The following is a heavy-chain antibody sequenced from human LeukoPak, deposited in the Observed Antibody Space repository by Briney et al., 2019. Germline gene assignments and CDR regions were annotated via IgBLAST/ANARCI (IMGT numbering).Heavy chain of an antibody. CDR1: GDSLSSNSAA. Sequence: SQTLSLTCALSGDSLSSNSAAWNWLRQSPSRGLEWLGRTYYRSKWYNDYAVSVKSRITINPDTSKNQFSLQLNSVTPEDTAVYYCARELVRGWSYNWFDPWGQGTLVTVSS. V-gene: IGHV6-1*01. CDR3: ARELVRGWSYNWFDP. CDR2: TYYRSKWYN. D-gene: IGHD6-19*01. J-gene: IGHJ5*02.